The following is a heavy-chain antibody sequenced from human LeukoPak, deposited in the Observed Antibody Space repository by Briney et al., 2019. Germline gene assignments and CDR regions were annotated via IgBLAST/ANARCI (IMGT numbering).Heavy chain of an antibody. D-gene: IGHD3-10*01. V-gene: IGHV4-31*03. CDR2: LSYIGSA. Sequence: PSQTLSLTCTISGASITSGGYSWGWLRQHPGRGLEWIGYLSYIGSAYYSPSLKSRVTILPDRSKNQFSLKLSAVTAADTAVYFCARGVRRVTSYHFDSWGQGTLVTVPS. CDR1: GASITSGGYS. CDR3: ARGVRRVTSYHFDS. J-gene: IGHJ4*02.